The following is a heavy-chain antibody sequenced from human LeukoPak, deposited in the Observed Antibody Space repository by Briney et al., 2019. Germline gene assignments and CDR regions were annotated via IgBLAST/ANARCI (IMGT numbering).Heavy chain of an antibody. Sequence: GGSLRLSCAASGFTLSDYWMTRVRQAPGKGLEWVANIKHDGSEKYYVDSVKGRFTISRDISRNSLYLQMDSLRVEDTAMYYCARDSRGYSYGPNTDYWGQGTLVAVSS. CDR3: ARDSRGYSYGPNTDY. D-gene: IGHD5-18*01. V-gene: IGHV3-7*01. CDR2: IKHDGSEK. J-gene: IGHJ4*02. CDR1: GFTLSDYW.